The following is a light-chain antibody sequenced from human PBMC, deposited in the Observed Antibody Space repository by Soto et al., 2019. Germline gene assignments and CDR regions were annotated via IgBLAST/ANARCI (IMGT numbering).Light chain of an antibody. V-gene: IGKV1-5*01. CDR1: QSIGSW. CDR3: QQLNTYPVT. J-gene: IGKJ4*01. Sequence: DIQMTQSPSTLSASVGDRVTITCRASQSIGSWLAWYQQKAGKAPKLLIYDASSLESGVPSRFSGSGSGTDFTLIISSLQPDDFATYYCQQLNTYPVTFGGGTKVEIK. CDR2: DAS.